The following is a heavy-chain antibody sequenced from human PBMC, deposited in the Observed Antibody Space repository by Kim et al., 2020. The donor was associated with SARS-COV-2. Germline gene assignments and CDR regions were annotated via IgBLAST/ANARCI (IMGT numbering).Heavy chain of an antibody. Sequence: ASVKVSCKASGYTFTSYYMHWVRQAPGQGLEWMGIINPSGGSTSYAQKFQGRVTMTRDTSTSTVYMELSSLRSEDTAVYYCARGRGYSGDYYYYGMDVWGQGTTVTVSS. J-gene: IGHJ6*02. CDR2: INPSGGST. D-gene: IGHD3-10*01. CDR1: GYTFTSYY. CDR3: ARGRGYSGDYYYYGMDV. V-gene: IGHV1-46*01.